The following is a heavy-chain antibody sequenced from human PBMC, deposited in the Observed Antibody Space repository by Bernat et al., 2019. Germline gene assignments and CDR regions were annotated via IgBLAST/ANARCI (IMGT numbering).Heavy chain of an antibody. CDR2: IYSGGST. J-gene: IGHJ4*02. CDR1: GFTVSSNY. Sequence: EVQLVETGGGLIQPGGSLRLSCAASGFTVSSNYMSWVRQAPGKGLEWVSVIYSGGSTYYADSVKGRFTISRDNSKNTLYLQMNSLRAEDTAVYYCARGSYYDSSGYVDYWGQGTLVTVSS. V-gene: IGHV3-53*02. CDR3: ARGSYYDSSGYVDY. D-gene: IGHD3-22*01.